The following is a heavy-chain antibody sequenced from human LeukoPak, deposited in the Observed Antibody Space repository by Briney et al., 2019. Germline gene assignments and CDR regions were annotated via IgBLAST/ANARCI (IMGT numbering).Heavy chain of an antibody. CDR1: GFTFNNST. D-gene: IGHD2-21*02. J-gene: IGHJ4*02. CDR2: ISYDGNKR. Sequence: GGSLRLSCAASGFTFNNSTIHWVRQAPCKGLEWVAFISYDGNKRYYADSVKGRFTISKDNSKNTLYLQMNSLRAEDTAVYYCARDLVRGDSVFKDNFDYWGQGTLVTVSS. V-gene: IGHV3-30-3*01. CDR3: ARDLVRGDSVFKDNFDY.